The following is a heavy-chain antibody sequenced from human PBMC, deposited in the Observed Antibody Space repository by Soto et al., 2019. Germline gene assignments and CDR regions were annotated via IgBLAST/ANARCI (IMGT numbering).Heavy chain of an antibody. D-gene: IGHD6-13*01. CDR3: ARVAAAGTHYYYCGMDV. CDR2: IYPGDSDT. Sequence: PGESLKISCKGSGYSFTSYWIGWVRQMPGKGLEWMGIIYPGDSDTRYSPSFQGQVTISADKSISTAYLQWSSLKASDTAMYYCARVAAAGTHYYYCGMDVWGQGTTVTVSS. J-gene: IGHJ6*02. CDR1: GYSFTSYW. V-gene: IGHV5-51*01.